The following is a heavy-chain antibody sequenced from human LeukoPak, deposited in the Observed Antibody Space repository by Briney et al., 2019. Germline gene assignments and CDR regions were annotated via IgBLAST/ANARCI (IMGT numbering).Heavy chain of an antibody. CDR2: IYPGDSDT. CDR3: ARVIVVVPAAMGKYNWFDP. Sequence: GESLKISCKGSGYSFTSYWIGWVRQMPGKGLEWMGIIYPGDSDTRYSPSFQGLVTISADKSISTAYLQWSSLKASDTAMYYCARVIVVVPAAMGKYNWFDPWGQGTLVTVSS. CDR1: GYSFTSYW. D-gene: IGHD2-2*01. V-gene: IGHV5-51*01. J-gene: IGHJ5*02.